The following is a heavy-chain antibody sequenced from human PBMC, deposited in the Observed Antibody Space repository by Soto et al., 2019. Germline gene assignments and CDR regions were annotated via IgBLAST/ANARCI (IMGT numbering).Heavy chain of an antibody. D-gene: IGHD3-22*01. V-gene: IGHV1-69*13. CDR3: ASHYDSSGYYYRGLDY. J-gene: IGHJ4*02. CDR2: IIPIFGTA. CDR1: GGTFSSYA. Sequence: SVKVSCKASGGTFSSYAISWVRQAPGQGLEWMGGIIPIFGTADYAQKFQGRVTITADESTSTAYMELSSLRSEDTAAYYCASHYDSSGYYYRGLDYWGQGTLVTVSS.